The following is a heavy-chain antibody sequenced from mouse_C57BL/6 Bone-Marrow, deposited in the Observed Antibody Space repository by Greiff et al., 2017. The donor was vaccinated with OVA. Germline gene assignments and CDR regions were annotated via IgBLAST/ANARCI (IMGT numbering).Heavy chain of an antibody. CDR1: GYSITSGYY. CDR3: ARRGDYDVGDYFDY. CDR2: ISYDGSN. V-gene: IGHV3-6*01. Sequence: EVQVVESGPGLVKPSQSLSLTCSVTGYSITSGYYWNWLRQFPGNKLEWMGYISYDGSNNYNPSLKNRISITRDTSKNQFFLKLNSVTTEDTATYYGARRGDYDVGDYFDYWGQGTTLTVSS. J-gene: IGHJ2*01. D-gene: IGHD2-4*01.